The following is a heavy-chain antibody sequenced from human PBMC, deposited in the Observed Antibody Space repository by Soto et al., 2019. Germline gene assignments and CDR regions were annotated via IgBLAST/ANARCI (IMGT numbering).Heavy chain of an antibody. V-gene: IGHV3-33*01. CDR2: IWYDGSNK. J-gene: IGHJ6*03. CDR3: ARCYGSGYYYYYYMDV. D-gene: IGHD3-10*01. CDR1: GFTFSSYG. Sequence: QVQLVESGGGVVQPGRSLRLSCAASGFTFSSYGMHRVRQAPGKGLEWVAVIWYDGSNKYYADSVKGRFTISRDNSKNTLYLQMNSLRAEDTAVYYCARCYGSGYYYYYYMDVWGKGTTVTVSS.